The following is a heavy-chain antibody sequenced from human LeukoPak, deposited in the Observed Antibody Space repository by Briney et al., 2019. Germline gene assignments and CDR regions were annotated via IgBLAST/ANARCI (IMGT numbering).Heavy chain of an antibody. CDR3: VKDSTRPSGGNNAFDI. D-gene: IGHD4-23*01. CDR2: ISSNGGST. J-gene: IGHJ3*02. CDR1: GFTFSSYA. Sequence: GGSLRLSCSASGFTFSSYAMHWVRQAPGKGLESVSAISSNGGSTYYADSVKGRFTISRDNSKNTLYLQMSSLRAEDTAVYYCVKDSTRPSGGNNAFDIWGQGTMVTVSS. V-gene: IGHV3-64D*06.